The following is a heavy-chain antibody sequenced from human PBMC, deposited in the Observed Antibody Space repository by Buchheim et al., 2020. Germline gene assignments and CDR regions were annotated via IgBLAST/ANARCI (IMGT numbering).Heavy chain of an antibody. CDR2: INHSGST. CDR1: GGSFSGYY. D-gene: IGHD6-19*01. Sequence: QVQLQQWGAGLLKPSETLSLTCAVYGGSFSGYYWSWIRQPPGKGLEWIREINHSGSTNYNPSLKSRVTISVDTSKNQFSLKLSSVTAADTAVYYCARTSRGAVAGTVDYWGQGTL. CDR3: ARTSRGAVAGTVDY. J-gene: IGHJ4*02. V-gene: IGHV4-34*01.